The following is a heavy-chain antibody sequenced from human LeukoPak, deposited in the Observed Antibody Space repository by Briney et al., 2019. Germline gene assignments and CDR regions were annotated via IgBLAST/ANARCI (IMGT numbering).Heavy chain of an antibody. D-gene: IGHD1-26*01. J-gene: IGHJ3*01. V-gene: IGHV5-51*01. CDR3: ASNIAQSGNYHPDAFDY. CDR2: IYPGDSDT. Sequence: ESLKISCKGSGYSFTNYYIGWVRQMPGKGLEWMGVIYPGDSDTTYIPSLQGQVIISVDKSISTAYLQWSSLKDSDTAMYYCASNIAQSGNYHPDAFDYWGQGTVVTVSS. CDR1: GYSFTNYY.